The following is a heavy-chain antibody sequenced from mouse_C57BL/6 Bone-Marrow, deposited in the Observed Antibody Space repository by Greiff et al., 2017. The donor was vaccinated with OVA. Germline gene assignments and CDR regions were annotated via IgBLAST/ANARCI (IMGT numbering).Heavy chain of an antibody. V-gene: IGHV1-81*01. CDR2: IYPRSGNT. CDR1: GYTFTSYG. J-gene: IGHJ2*01. Sequence: QVQLKESGAELARPGASVKLSCKASGYTFTSYGISWVKQRTGQGLEWIGEIYPRSGNTYYNEKFKGKATLTADKSSSTAYMELRSLTSEDSAVYFCAKIVPYYYGSSDGYFDYWGQGTTLTVSS. CDR3: AKIVPYYYGSSDGYFDY. D-gene: IGHD1-1*01.